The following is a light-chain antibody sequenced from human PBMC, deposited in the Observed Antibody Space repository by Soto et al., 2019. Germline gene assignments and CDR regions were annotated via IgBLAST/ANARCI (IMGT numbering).Light chain of an antibody. CDR2: GAS. Sequence: EIVLTQSPGTLSLSPGERATLSCGASQSVTNNYFAWYQQKPGQAPRLLVYGASSRATGIPDRFSGSGSGTDFTLTISRLEPEDFAVYYCQQYGSSPWTFGQATKVEIK. J-gene: IGKJ1*01. CDR3: QQYGSSPWT. V-gene: IGKV3-20*01. CDR1: QSVTNNY.